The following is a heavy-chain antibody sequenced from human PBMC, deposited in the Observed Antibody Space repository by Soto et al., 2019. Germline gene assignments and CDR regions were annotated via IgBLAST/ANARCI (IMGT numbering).Heavy chain of an antibody. V-gene: IGHV4-31*03. J-gene: IGHJ4*02. CDR2: IYYSGST. CDR1: GGSISGGGYY. CDR3: ARDILPSYCSGGSCSIFGY. Sequence: SETLSLTCTVSGGSISGGGYYWSWIRQHPGKGLEWIGYIYYSGSTYYNPSLKSRVTISVDTSKNQFSLKLSSVTAADTAVYYCARDILPSYCSGGSCSIFGYWGQGTLVTVSS. D-gene: IGHD2-15*01.